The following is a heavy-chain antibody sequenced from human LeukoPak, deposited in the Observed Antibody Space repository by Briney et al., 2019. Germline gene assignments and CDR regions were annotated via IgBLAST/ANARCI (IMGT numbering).Heavy chain of an antibody. CDR2: MNWNGGTT. CDR1: GLTFDDYA. D-gene: IGHD5-12*01. Sequence: PGGTLRLSRVASGLTFDDYAMSGVRQAPGKGLEWGLGMNWNGGTTTSTDSLKGRFTIHRNNPKNTLYRKMDLLRAQDTAVFSCATAGRPDGGYDPFYFDYLGQGTMVTVSS. J-gene: IGHJ4*02. V-gene: IGHV3-20*04. CDR3: ATAGRPDGGYDPFYFDY.